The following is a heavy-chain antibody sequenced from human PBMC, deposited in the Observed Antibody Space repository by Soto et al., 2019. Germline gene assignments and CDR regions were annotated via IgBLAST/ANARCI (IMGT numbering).Heavy chain of an antibody. CDR1: GYTFTSYG. J-gene: IGHJ6*02. CDR3: ARINDFRYYYGMDV. Sequence: ASVKVSCKASGYTFTSYGIIWVRQAPGQGLEWMGWISAYNGNTNYAQKLQGRVTMTTDTSTSTAYMELRSLRSDDTAVYYCARINDFRYYYGMDVWGQGTTVTVSS. CDR2: ISAYNGNT. V-gene: IGHV1-18*01. D-gene: IGHD3-3*01.